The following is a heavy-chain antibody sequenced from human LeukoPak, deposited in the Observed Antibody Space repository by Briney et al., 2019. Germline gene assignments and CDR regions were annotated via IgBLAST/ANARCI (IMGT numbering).Heavy chain of an antibody. CDR2: VNWSGGCT. D-gene: IGHD6-19*01. Sequence: GGSLRLSCAASGFTFDDYGMSWVRQAPGKGLEWVSGVNWSGGCTGYADSVKGRFTISRDNAKNSLYLQMNSLRADDTALYYCARGTQQWLAPFDYWGQGTLVTVSS. J-gene: IGHJ4*02. CDR1: GFTFDDYG. CDR3: ARGTQQWLAPFDY. V-gene: IGHV3-20*04.